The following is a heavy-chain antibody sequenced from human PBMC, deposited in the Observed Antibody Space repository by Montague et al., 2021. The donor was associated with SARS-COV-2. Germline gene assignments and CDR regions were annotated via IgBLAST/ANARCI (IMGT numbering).Heavy chain of an antibody. Sequence: SETLSLTCTVSGASISSRSYYWGWIRQPPGKGLEWIGFKYYSGSTYYNPTLKSRVTISVDTSKNQLSLKLSSVTAADTAVYYGATLPSSITIVGVVQGYYFDDGGQGTLVTVSS. CDR1: GASISSRSYY. V-gene: IGHV4-39*01. CDR3: ATLPSSITIVGVVQGYYFDD. D-gene: IGHD3-3*01. CDR2: KYYSGST. J-gene: IGHJ4*02.